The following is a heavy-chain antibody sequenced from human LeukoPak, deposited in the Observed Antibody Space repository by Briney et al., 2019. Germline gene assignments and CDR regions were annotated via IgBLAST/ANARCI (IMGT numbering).Heavy chain of an antibody. Sequence: GGSLRLSCAASGFTFRSYWMHWVRQVPGKGLMWVSGINTDGSSTTYADSVKGRFTISRDNAKNTLYLQMNSLRAEDTAVYYCARDPLVVVAGTTDYWGQGTLVTVSS. J-gene: IGHJ4*02. D-gene: IGHD2-15*01. CDR1: GFTFRSYW. V-gene: IGHV3-74*01. CDR3: ARDPLVVVAGTTDY. CDR2: INTDGSST.